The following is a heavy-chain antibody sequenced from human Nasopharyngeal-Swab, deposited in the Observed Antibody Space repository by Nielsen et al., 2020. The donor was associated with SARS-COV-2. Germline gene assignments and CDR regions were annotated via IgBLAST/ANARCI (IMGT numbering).Heavy chain of an antibody. CDR3: AASQWGEYFDY. V-gene: IGHV1-24*01. D-gene: IGHD3-16*01. CDR1: GSTLTEIS. Sequence: ASVKVSCKVSGSTLTEISMHWVRQAHGRGLEWMGGFDPEDGETIYAQKFQGRVTMTEDTSIDTAYMELRSLRSEDTAVYYCAASQWGEYFDYWGQGTPVSVSS. J-gene: IGHJ4*02. CDR2: FDPEDGET.